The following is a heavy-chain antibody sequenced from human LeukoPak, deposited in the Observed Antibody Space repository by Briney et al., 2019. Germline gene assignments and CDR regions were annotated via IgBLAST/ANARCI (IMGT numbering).Heavy chain of an antibody. J-gene: IGHJ4*02. CDR1: GDSINSLDL. V-gene: IGHV4-4*02. CDR3: AGLVGRYSSGLYYYYFGY. CDR2: MYLSGTT. D-gene: IGHD3-22*01. Sequence: SGTLSLTCTVSGDSINSLDLWSWVRQPPGKGLEWIGEMYLSGTTHSNPSVKSRVTISIDKSKNQFFLNLSSVTAADTAVYYCAGLVGRYSSGLYYYYFGYWGQGTLVTVSS.